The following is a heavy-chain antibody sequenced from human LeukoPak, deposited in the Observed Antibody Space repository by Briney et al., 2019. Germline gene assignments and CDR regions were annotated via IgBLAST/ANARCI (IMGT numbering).Heavy chain of an antibody. Sequence: SETLSLTCAVSGGSISSSNWWNWVRQPPGKDLEWIGEIYHSGTANYNPSLKSRVTISVDKSKNQFSLKLTSVTAADTAVYYCARDLGTALVTGDYWGQGTLVTVSS. CDR2: IYHSGTA. CDR3: ARDLGTALVTGDY. J-gene: IGHJ4*02. D-gene: IGHD5-18*01. CDR1: GGSISSSNW. V-gene: IGHV4-4*02.